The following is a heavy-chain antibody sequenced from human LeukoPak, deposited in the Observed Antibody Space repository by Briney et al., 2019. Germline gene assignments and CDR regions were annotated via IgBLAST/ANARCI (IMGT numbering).Heavy chain of an antibody. V-gene: IGHV3-23*01. Sequence: AGGPLGLSCAASGFTFSNYAMNWVRQATGKGLEWVSGISDSGGSTYYADSVKGQFTISRDNSDNTLYLQMNTLRAKDTAIYFCAKSLAAQWVIDYGGERTRVTVSS. CDR2: ISDSGGST. CDR1: GFTFSNYA. D-gene: IGHD6-25*01. CDR3: AKSLAAQWVIDY. J-gene: IGHJ4*02.